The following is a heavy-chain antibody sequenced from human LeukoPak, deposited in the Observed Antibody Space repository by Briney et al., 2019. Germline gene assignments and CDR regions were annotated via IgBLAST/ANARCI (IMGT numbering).Heavy chain of an antibody. D-gene: IGHD5-24*01. J-gene: IGHJ4*02. CDR1: GGSISSSSYD. CDR3: ASNRVTMAEFDY. CDR2: IYYSGST. Sequence: SETLSLTCTVSGGSISSSSYDWGCIRQPPGKGLEWIGSIYYSGSTYYNPSLKSRVTISVDTSKNQFSLKLSSVTAADTAVYYCASNRVTMAEFDYWGQGTLVTVSS. V-gene: IGHV4-39*07.